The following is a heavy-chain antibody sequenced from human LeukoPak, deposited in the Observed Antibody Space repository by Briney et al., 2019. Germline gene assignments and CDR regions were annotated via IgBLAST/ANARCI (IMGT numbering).Heavy chain of an antibody. CDR3: ARWSSSGWSRYFDY. D-gene: IGHD6-19*01. V-gene: IGHV1-3*01. J-gene: IGHJ4*02. Sequence: ASVKVSCKASGYTFTSYAMHWVRQAPGQRLEWMGWINAGNGNTKYSQKFQGRVIITRDTSASTAYMELSSLRSEDTAVYYCARWSSSGWSRYFDYWGQGTLVTVSS. CDR2: INAGNGNT. CDR1: GYTFTSYA.